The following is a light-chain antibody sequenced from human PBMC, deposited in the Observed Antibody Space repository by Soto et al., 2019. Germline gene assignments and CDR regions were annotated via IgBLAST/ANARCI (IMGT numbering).Light chain of an antibody. J-gene: IGKJ1*01. CDR2: GAS. V-gene: IGKV3-20*01. CDR3: QQYDSWT. CDR1: QTVHRLY. Sequence: EIVLTQSPCTLSLSPGARATLSCRARQTVHRLYLAWYQRKPGQAPRLLIYGASSRATGIPDRFSGRGSGTDFTLTISRLEPEDFAVYYCQQYDSWTFGQGTKV.